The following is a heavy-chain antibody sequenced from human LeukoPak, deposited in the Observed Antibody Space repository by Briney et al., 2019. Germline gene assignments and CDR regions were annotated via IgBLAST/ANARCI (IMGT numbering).Heavy chain of an antibody. D-gene: IGHD3-22*01. Sequence: ASVKVSCKASGYTFSSYGISWVRQAPGQGLEWMGWISAYNGNTNYAQKFQGSVTMTTDTSTSTAYLELRSLRSDDTAVYYCAGPAGILYDSSGYYFEHYYYGMDVWGQGTTVTVSS. CDR1: GYTFSSYG. V-gene: IGHV1-18*04. J-gene: IGHJ6*02. CDR3: AGPAGILYDSSGYYFEHYYYGMDV. CDR2: ISAYNGNT.